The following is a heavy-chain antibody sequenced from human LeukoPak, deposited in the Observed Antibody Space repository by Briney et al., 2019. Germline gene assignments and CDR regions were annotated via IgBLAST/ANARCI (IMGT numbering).Heavy chain of an antibody. CDR3: ARAQTYGDYRLLLDY. CDR2: INDDGSAT. J-gene: IGHJ4*02. V-gene: IGHV3-74*01. D-gene: IGHD4-17*01. Sequence: GGSLRLSCAASGFTFSNYWTHWVRQVPGKGLVWVSRINDDGSATFYADSVKGRFTISRDNAKNTLFLQINSLRAEDTALYYCARAQTYGDYRLLLDYWGQGTLVTVSS. CDR1: GFTFSNYW.